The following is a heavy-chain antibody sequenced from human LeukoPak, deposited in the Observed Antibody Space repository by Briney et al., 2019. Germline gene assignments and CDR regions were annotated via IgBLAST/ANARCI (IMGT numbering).Heavy chain of an antibody. CDR1: GGSVSSGSYY. CDR3: ARDGSSGWTWYFDY. CDR2: IYYSGST. V-gene: IGHV4-61*01. D-gene: IGHD6-19*01. Sequence: SETLSLTCTVSGGSVSSGSYYWSWIRQPPGKGLEWIGYIYYSGSTNYNPSLKSRVTISVDTSKNQFSLKLSSVTAADTAVYYCARDGSSGWTWYFDYWGQGTLVTVSS. J-gene: IGHJ4*02.